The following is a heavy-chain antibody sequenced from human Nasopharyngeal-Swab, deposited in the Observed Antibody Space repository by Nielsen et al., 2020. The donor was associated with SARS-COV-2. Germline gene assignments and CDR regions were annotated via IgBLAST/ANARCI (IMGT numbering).Heavy chain of an antibody. CDR3: ARGYCSGGSCYRYYYYYYMDV. D-gene: IGHD2-15*01. J-gene: IGHJ6*03. Sequence: WIRQPLGKGLEWIGYIYYSGSTKYNPSLKSRVTISVDTSKNQFSLKLSSVTAADTTVYYCARGYCSGGSCYRYYYYYYMDVWGKGTTVTVSS. V-gene: IGHV4-59*01. CDR2: IYYSGST.